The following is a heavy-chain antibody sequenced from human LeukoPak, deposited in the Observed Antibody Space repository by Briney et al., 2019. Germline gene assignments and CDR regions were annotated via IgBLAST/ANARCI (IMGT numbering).Heavy chain of an antibody. V-gene: IGHV1-18*01. CDR3: ARTDCSSTSCYSIGPFDY. CDR2: ISAYNGNT. J-gene: IGHJ4*02. CDR1: GYTFTSYG. Sequence: GASVKVSCKASGYTFTSYGTSWVRQAPGQGLEWMGWISAYNGNTNYAQKLQGRVTMTTDTSTSTAYMELRSLRSDDTAVYYCARTDCSSTSCYSIGPFDYWGQGTLVTVSS. D-gene: IGHD2-2*01.